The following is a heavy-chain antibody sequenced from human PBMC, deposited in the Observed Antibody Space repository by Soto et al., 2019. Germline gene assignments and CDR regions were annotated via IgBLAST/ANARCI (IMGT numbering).Heavy chain of an antibody. CDR2: INHSGGT. V-gene: IGHV4-34*01. J-gene: IGHJ5*02. Sequence: SETLSLTCAVYGGSFSGYYWSWIRQPPGKGLEWIGEINHSGGTNYNPSLKSRVTISVDTSKNQFSLKLSSVTAADTAVYYCALVFVRNSFDPWGQGTLVTVSS. D-gene: IGHD2-8*01. CDR3: ALVFVRNSFDP. CDR1: GGSFSGYY.